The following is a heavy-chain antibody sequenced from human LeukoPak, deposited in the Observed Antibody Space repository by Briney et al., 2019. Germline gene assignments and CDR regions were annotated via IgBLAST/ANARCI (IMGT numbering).Heavy chain of an antibody. CDR2: IYYSTST. V-gene: IGHV4-39*01. D-gene: IGHD2-2*02. CDR1: GGSITSSIDY. Sequence: SETLSLTCTVSGGSITSSIDYWGWVRQPPGKGLEWIATIYYSTSTQYNPSLKSRVTMSVDTSKNQFSLKLSSMIAADTAVYYCARHQCSGTRCYNFYFYGMDVWGQGTTVTVSS. CDR3: ARHQCSGTRCYNFYFYGMDV. J-gene: IGHJ6*02.